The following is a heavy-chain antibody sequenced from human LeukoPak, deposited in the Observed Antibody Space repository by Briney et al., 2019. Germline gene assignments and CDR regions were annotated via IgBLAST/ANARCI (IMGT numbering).Heavy chain of an antibody. D-gene: IGHD1-26*01. CDR1: GFIFSNYW. CDR3: ARDKIVGASKFDY. Sequence: PGGSLRLSCAVSGFIFSNYWMSWVRQAPGKGLEWVAHIKQDESEKYYVDSVKGRFTISRDNAKNSLYLQMNSLRAEDTAIYYCARDKIVGASKFDYWGQGTLVTVSS. J-gene: IGHJ4*02. CDR2: IKQDESEK. V-gene: IGHV3-7*01.